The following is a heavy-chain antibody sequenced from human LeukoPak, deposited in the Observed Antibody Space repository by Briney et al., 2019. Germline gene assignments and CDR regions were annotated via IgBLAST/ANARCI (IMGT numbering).Heavy chain of an antibody. V-gene: IGHV4-59*01. CDR3: ARRTVVLDY. CDR1: GGYISGYY. Sequence: SETLSLTCTVSGGYISGYYWSWIRQSPGKGLEWIGYIYHSGSTTYNPSLKSRVTISVDTSKNQFSLKLTSVTTADTAVYYCARRTVVLDYWGQGTLVTVSS. D-gene: IGHD4-23*01. J-gene: IGHJ4*02. CDR2: IYHSGST.